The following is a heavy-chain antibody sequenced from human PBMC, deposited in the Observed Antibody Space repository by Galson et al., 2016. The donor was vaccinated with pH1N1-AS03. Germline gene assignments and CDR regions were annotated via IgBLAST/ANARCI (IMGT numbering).Heavy chain of an antibody. D-gene: IGHD3-3*01. CDR2: FIPVFNTV. V-gene: IGHV1-69*05. J-gene: IGHJ4*02. Sequence: SVKVSCKASGGTFSNYAISWVRQAPGQGLEWLGGFIPVFNTVKYEQKFQGRVTITTDESTSKAYMEVRSLRSEDTAVYYCAGRQNGRHYDFWSGARGFDSWGQGTLVTVSS. CDR1: GGTFSNYA. CDR3: AGRQNGRHYDFWSGARGFDS.